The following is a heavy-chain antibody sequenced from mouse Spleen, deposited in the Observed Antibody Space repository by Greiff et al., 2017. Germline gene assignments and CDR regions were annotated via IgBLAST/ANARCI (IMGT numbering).Heavy chain of an antibody. CDR1: GYTFTSYW. J-gene: IGHJ2*01. CDR2: IYPGSGST. D-gene: IGHD2-4*01. CDR3: ARYDYDEGGNY. V-gene: IGHV1-55*01. Sequence: QVQLQQSGAELVKPGASVKMSCKASGYTFTSYWITWVKQRPGQGLEWIGDIYPGSGSTNYNEKFKSKATLTVDTSSSTAYMQLSSLTSEDSAVYYCARYDYDEGGNYWGQGTTLTVSS.